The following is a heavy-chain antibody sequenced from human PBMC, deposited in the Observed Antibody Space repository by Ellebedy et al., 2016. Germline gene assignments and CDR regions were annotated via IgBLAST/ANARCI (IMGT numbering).Heavy chain of an antibody. CDR2: IYYSGST. CDR1: GGSISSYY. J-gene: IGHJ5*02. Sequence: SETLSLTCTVSGGSISSYYWSWIRQPPGKGLEWIGYIYYSGSTNYNPSLKSRVTISVDTSKNQFSLKLSSVTAADPAVYYCARVVVVVAATRGLMGRGWFDPWGQGTLVTVSS. D-gene: IGHD2-15*01. V-gene: IGHV4-59*12. CDR3: ARVVVVVAATRGLMGRGWFDP.